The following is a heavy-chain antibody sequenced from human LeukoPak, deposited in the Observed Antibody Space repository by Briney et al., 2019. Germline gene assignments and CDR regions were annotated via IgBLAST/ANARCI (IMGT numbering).Heavy chain of an antibody. V-gene: IGHV4-61*02. CDR3: ARAPTGDSSGTSFDY. Sequence: SQTLSLTCTVSGGSISSGSYYWSWIRQPAGKGLEWIGRIYTSGSTNYNPSLKSRVTISVDTSKNQFSLKLSSVTAADTVVYYCARAPTGDSSGTSFDYWGQGTLVTVSS. J-gene: IGHJ4*02. D-gene: IGHD3-22*01. CDR2: IYTSGST. CDR1: GGSISSGSYY.